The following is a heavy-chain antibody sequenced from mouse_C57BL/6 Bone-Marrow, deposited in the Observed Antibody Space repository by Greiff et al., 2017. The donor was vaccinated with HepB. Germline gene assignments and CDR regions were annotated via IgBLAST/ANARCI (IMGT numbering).Heavy chain of an antibody. CDR2: IDPSDSYT. Sequence: QVQLQQPGAELVMPGASVKLSCKASGYTFTSYWMHWVKQRPGQGLEWIGEIDPSDSYTNYNQKFKGKSTLTVDKSSSTAYMQLSSLTSEDSAVYYCARIYGSSLFDYWGQGTTLTVSS. V-gene: IGHV1-69*01. CDR3: ARIYGSSLFDY. J-gene: IGHJ2*01. CDR1: GYTFTSYW. D-gene: IGHD1-1*01.